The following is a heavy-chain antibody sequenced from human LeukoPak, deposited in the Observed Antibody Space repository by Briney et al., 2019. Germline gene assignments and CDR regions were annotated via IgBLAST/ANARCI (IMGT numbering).Heavy chain of an antibody. D-gene: IGHD1-1*01. V-gene: IGHV3-30-3*01. Sequence: GGSLRLSCAASGFTFSSYAMHWVRQAPGKGLEWVAVISYDGSNKYYADSVKGRFTISRDNSKNTLYLQMNSERAEDTAVYYCAVDRAWKYSDSWGQGTLVTVSS. CDR3: AVDRAWKYSDS. CDR2: ISYDGSNK. J-gene: IGHJ4*02. CDR1: GFTFSSYA.